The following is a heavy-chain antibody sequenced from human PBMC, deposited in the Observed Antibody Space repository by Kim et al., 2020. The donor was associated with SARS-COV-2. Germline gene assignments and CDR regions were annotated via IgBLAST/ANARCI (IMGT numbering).Heavy chain of an antibody. Sequence: SETLSLTCTVSGGSISSSSYYWGWIRQPPGKGLEWIGSIYYSGSTYYNPSLKSRVTISVDTSKNQFSLKLSSVTAADTAVYYCARLSREVVLRFLEWLPHIPNYYYYYMDVWGKGTTVTVSS. D-gene: IGHD3-3*01. J-gene: IGHJ6*03. V-gene: IGHV4-39*01. CDR2: IYYSGST. CDR1: GGSISSSSYY. CDR3: ARLSREVVLRFLEWLPHIPNYYYYYMDV.